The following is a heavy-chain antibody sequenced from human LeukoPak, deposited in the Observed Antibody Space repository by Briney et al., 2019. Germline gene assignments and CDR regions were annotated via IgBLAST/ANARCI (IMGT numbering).Heavy chain of an antibody. CDR3: ARVGKYSGSYPDY. Sequence: GASVKVSCKASGYTFTTYARNWVRQAPGQGLEWMGWINTKTGNPTYAQGFTGRFVLSLDTSVSTTYLQISSLKAEDTAVYYCARVGKYSGSYPDYWGQGTLVTVSS. CDR2: INTKTGNP. CDR1: GYTFTTYA. D-gene: IGHD1-26*01. J-gene: IGHJ4*02. V-gene: IGHV7-4-1*02.